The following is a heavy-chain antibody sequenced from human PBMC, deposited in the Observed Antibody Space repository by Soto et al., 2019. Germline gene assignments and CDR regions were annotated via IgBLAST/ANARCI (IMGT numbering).Heavy chain of an antibody. Sequence: GESLKISCKGSGYSFTSYWISWVRQMPGKGLEWMGRIDPSDSYTNYSPSFQGHVTISADKPISTAYLQWSSLKASDTAMYYCASSSTSWLSGSYYYYGMDVWGQGTTVTVSS. V-gene: IGHV5-10-1*01. CDR3: ASSSTSWLSGSYYYYGMDV. CDR1: GYSFTSYW. J-gene: IGHJ6*02. D-gene: IGHD2-2*01. CDR2: IDPSDSYT.